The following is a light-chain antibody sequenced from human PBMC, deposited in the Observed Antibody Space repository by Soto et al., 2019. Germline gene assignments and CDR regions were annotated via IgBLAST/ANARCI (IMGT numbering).Light chain of an antibody. CDR2: GST. V-gene: IGLV1-40*01. Sequence: QSVLTQPPSVSGVPGQRVTISCTANSSTVGLRVGYDVHWYQVLPGTAPKLLIHGSTYRPSGVPDRFSGSKSGTLTSLTITGLQAEDEADYYCQSYDTSLSGSFVFGTGTKLTVL. CDR3: QSYDTSLSGSFV. J-gene: IGLJ1*01. CDR1: SSTVGLRVGYD.